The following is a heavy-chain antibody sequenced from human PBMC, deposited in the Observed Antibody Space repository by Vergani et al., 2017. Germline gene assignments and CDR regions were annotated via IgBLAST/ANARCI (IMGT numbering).Heavy chain of an antibody. V-gene: IGHV3-23*01. CDR3: AKDRLQYCSGGSCYVNWFDP. CDR2: ISGRGGST. D-gene: IGHD2-15*01. J-gene: IGHJ5*02. CDR1: GFTFSSYA. Sequence: EVQLLESGGGLVQPGGSLRLSCAASGFTFSSYAMSWVRQAPGKGLEWVSAISGRGGSTYYADSVKGRFTISRDNSKKTLYLQMNSLRAEDTAVYYCAKDRLQYCSGGSCYVNWFDPWGQGTLVTVSS.